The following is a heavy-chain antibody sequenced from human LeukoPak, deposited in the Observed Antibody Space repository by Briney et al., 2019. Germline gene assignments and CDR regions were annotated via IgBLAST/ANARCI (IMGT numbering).Heavy chain of an antibody. J-gene: IGHJ3*02. D-gene: IGHD3-10*01. CDR3: ARDRSGFGEPRDAFDI. CDR1: GYTFTGYY. Sequence: ASVEVSCKASGYTFTGYYIHWVRQAPGQGLEWMGWINPNSGGTNYAQKFQGRVTMTRDTSISTAYMELSRLRSDDTAVYYCARDRSGFGEPRDAFDIWGQGTMVTVSS. CDR2: INPNSGGT. V-gene: IGHV1-2*02.